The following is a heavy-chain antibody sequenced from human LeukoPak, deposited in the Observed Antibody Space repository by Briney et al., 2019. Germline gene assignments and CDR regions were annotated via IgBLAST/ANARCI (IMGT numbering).Heavy chain of an antibody. CDR2: ILGNGDNK. Sequence: GGSLRLSCAASGFTFASSAVNWVRQAPGQGLEWVSTILGNGDNKYYADSVKGRFTISRYNSKTTMYLQMTSLRAEETAVYYCAKDYDNSGWEPDYWGQGTLVTVSS. V-gene: IGHV3-23*01. J-gene: IGHJ4*02. CDR1: GFTFASSA. D-gene: IGHD6-19*01. CDR3: AKDYDNSGWEPDY.